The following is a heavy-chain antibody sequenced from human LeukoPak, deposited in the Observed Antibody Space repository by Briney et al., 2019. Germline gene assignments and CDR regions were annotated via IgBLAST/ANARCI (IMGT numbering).Heavy chain of an antibody. Sequence: GGSLRLSCAASGFTFNRYGMHWVRQAPGKGLEWVAVISYDGSNKYYADSVKGRFTISRDNSKNTVNLQMNSLRAEDTAVYYCAKDYEAYCGGDCYSFFDYWGQGTLVTVSS. D-gene: IGHD2-21*02. CDR2: ISYDGSNK. J-gene: IGHJ4*02. CDR3: AKDYEAYCGGDCYSFFDY. CDR1: GFTFNRYG. V-gene: IGHV3-30*18.